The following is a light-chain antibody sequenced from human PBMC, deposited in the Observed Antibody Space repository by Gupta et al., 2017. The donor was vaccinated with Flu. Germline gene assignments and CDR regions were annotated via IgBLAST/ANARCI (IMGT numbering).Light chain of an antibody. CDR3: QQYNSGPWT. CDR1: QSISSW. V-gene: IGKV1-5*03. Sequence: DIQMTQSPSTLSASVGDRVTITCRASQSISSWLAWYQQKTGKAPNLLIYKASSLESGVPSRFSGSGSGTQFTLTIRGLQPDGFAAYYCQQYNSGPWTFGQGTKVEIK. CDR2: KAS. J-gene: IGKJ1*01.